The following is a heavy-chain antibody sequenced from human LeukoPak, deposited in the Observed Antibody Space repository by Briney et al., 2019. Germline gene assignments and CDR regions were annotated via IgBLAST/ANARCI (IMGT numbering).Heavy chain of an antibody. J-gene: IGHJ5*02. CDR3: ARGRYYYDSSGYYVWFDP. CDR2: IYTSGST. Sequence: SETLSLTCTVSGGSISSYYWSWIRQPPGKGLEWIGRIYTSGSTNYNPSLKSRVTMSVDTSKNQFSLKLSSVTAADTAVYYCARGRYYYDSSGYYVWFDPRGQGTLVTVSS. CDR1: GGSISSYY. V-gene: IGHV4-4*07. D-gene: IGHD3-22*01.